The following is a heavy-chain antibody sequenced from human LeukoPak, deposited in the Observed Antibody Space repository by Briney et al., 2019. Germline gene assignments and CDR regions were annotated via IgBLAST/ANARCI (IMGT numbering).Heavy chain of an antibody. D-gene: IGHD4-17*01. V-gene: IGHV4-39*01. CDR3: ARNSTTVNHVYKFFDY. J-gene: IGHJ4*02. CDR1: GDSITTGIYC. Sequence: PSESLSLTCSVSGDSITTGIYCWAWIRQSPGKGLEGFGSVFYSGSTSYNPSLRSRVSISVDTSKNQFSLELSSVTAADTAVYYCARNSTTVNHVYKFFDYWGRGTLVTVSS. CDR2: VFYSGST.